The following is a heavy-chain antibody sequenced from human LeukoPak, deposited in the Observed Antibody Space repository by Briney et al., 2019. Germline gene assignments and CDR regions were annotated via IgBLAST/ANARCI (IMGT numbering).Heavy chain of an antibody. V-gene: IGHV1-18*01. CDR1: GYTFTSYG. CDR3: ASARGSSGWYRMNEGEYYFDY. Sequence: ASVKVSCKASGYTFTSYGISWVRQAPGQGLEWMGWISAYNGNTNYAQKLQGRVTMTTDTSTSTAYMELRSLRSDDTAVYYCASARGSSGWYRMNEGEYYFDYWGQGTLVTVSS. CDR2: ISAYNGNT. D-gene: IGHD6-13*01. J-gene: IGHJ4*02.